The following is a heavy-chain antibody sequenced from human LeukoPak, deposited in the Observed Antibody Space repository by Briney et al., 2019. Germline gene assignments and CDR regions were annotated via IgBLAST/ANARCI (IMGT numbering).Heavy chain of an antibody. J-gene: IGHJ4*02. CDR3: ASAPPPPPRRGGYYYGSLGY. CDR2: IRNKPNSYTT. V-gene: IGHV3-73*01. D-gene: IGHD3-22*01. CDR1: GYDFSGFY. Sequence: PGGSLKLSCAASGYDFSGFYVHWVRQASGRGLEWVGLIRNKPNSYTTVYAASVKGRFTISRDDSKNTAYLQMNSLKAEDTAVYYCASAPPPPPRRGGYYYGSLGYWGQGTLVTVSS.